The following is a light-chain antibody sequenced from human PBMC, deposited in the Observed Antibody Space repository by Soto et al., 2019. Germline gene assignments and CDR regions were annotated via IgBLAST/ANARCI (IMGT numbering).Light chain of an antibody. J-gene: IGKJ1*01. V-gene: IGKV3-15*01. CDR3: QQYNIRRT. Sequence: EIVMTQSPATLSVSPGERATLSCRASQSVSSNLAWYQQKPGQAPRLLIYGASTRATGIPARFSGSGSGTEFTLNISSLQSEDFAVYYCQQYNIRRTFGQGTKVEIK. CDR1: QSVSSN. CDR2: GAS.